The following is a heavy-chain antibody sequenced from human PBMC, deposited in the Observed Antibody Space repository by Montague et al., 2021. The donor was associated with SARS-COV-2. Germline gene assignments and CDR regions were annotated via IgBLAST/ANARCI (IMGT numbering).Heavy chain of an antibody. CDR3: ARERDRYYYMDV. V-gene: IGHV4-38-2*02. CDR1: RSLINSGNY. CDR2: VTHCGRT. J-gene: IGHJ6*03. Sequence: SETLSLTCTVSRSLINSGNYWGWIHRQPGKGLEGMGRVTHCGRTYYNPSLKSRVTISVDTSNNHFSLKLSSMTAADTAMYYCARERDRYYYMDVWGKGTTVTVSS.